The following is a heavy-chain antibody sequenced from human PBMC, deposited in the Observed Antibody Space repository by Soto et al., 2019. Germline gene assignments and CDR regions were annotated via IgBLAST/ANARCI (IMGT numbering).Heavy chain of an antibody. CDR1: GGSISSSNW. J-gene: IGHJ6*02. CDR2: IYHSGST. CDR3: ARVRFIGIVGATGYYYGMDV. D-gene: IGHD1-26*01. V-gene: IGHV4-4*02. Sequence: NPSETLSLTCAVSGGSISSSNWWSWVRQPPGKGLEWIGEIYHSGSTNYNPSLKSRVTISVDKSKNQFSPKLSSVTAADTAVYYCARVRFIGIVGATGYYYGMDVWGQGTTVTVSS.